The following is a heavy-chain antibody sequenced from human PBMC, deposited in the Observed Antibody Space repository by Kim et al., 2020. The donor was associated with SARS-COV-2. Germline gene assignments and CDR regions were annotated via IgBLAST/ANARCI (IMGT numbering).Heavy chain of an antibody. V-gene: IGHV1-69*04. CDR3: AEGYSSGWSLNYYGMDV. CDR2: IIPILGIA. CDR1: GGTFSSYA. Sequence: SVKVSCKASGGTFSSYAISWVRQAPGQGLEWMGRIIPILGIANYAQKSQGTVTITADKSTSTAYMELSSLRSEDTAVYYCAEGYSSGWSLNYYGMDVWGQGTTVTVSS. D-gene: IGHD6-19*01. J-gene: IGHJ6*02.